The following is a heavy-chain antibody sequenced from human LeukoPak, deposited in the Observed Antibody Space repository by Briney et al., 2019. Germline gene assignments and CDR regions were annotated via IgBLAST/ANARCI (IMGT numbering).Heavy chain of an antibody. Sequence: SETLSLTCAVYGGSFSSYYWSWIRQPPGKGLEWIGYIYYSGSTNYNPSLKSRVTISVDTSKNQFSLKLSSVTAADTAVYYCARHVPLRSGSPSWFDPWGQGTQVTVSS. D-gene: IGHD1-26*01. J-gene: IGHJ5*02. CDR1: GGSFSSYY. V-gene: IGHV4-59*08. CDR2: IYYSGST. CDR3: ARHVPLRSGSPSWFDP.